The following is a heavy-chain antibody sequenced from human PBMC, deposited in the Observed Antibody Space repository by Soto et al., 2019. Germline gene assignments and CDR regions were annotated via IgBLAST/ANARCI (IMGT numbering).Heavy chain of an antibody. CDR3: AKDESRHIVVLTAADY. V-gene: IGHV3-23*01. D-gene: IGHD2-21*02. J-gene: IGHJ4*02. CDR2: ISGSAGST. CDR1: GFTFSSYA. Sequence: GGSLRHSCAASGFTFSSYAMNWVRQAPGKGLEWVSGISGSAGSTYYADSVEGRFTISRDNSRNTLYLQMNSLRAEDTAVYYCAKDESRHIVVLTAADYWGQRSLVTVSS.